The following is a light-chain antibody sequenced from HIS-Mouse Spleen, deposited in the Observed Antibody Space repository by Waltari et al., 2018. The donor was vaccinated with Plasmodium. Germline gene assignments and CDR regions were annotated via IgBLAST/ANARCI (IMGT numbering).Light chain of an antibody. J-gene: IGLJ3*02. V-gene: IGLV1-44*01. Sequence: QSVLTQPPSASGTPGPRVTISCSGSSSNIGSNTVTWYQQLPGTAPKLPIYSNNQRPSGVPDRFSGSKSGTSASLAISGLQSEDEADYYCAAWDDSLNGWVFGGGTKLTVL. CDR1: SSNIGSNT. CDR3: AAWDDSLNGWV. CDR2: SNN.